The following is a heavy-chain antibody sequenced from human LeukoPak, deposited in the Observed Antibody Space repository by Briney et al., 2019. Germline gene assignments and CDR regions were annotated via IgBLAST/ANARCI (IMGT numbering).Heavy chain of an antibody. Sequence: ASVKVSCKASGYTFTNYYVHWVRQAPGQGPEWMGIINPSGGTTSYAQKFQGRVTMARDTSTTTVYVELSSLRYEDTAVYYCTRRGLAARPSGFDYWGPGTLVTVSS. CDR3: TRRGLAARPSGFDY. CDR1: GYTFTNYY. CDR2: INPSGGTT. D-gene: IGHD6-6*01. J-gene: IGHJ4*02. V-gene: IGHV1-46*01.